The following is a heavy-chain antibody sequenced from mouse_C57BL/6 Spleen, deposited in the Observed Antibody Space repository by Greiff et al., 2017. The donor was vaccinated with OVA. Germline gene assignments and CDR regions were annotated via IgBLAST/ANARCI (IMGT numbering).Heavy chain of an antibody. Sequence: QVQLKESVAELVRPGTSVKVSCKASGYAFTNYLIEWVKQRPGQGLEWIGVINPGSGGTNYNEKFKGKATLTADKSSSTAYMQLSSLTSEDSAVYFCARSNYYGSSYWYFDVWGTGTTVTVSS. J-gene: IGHJ1*03. CDR3: ARSNYYGSSYWYFDV. D-gene: IGHD1-1*01. CDR1: GYAFTNYL. V-gene: IGHV1-54*01. CDR2: INPGSGGT.